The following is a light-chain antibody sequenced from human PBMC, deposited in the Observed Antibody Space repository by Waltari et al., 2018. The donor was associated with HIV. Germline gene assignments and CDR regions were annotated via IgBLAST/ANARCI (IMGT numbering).Light chain of an antibody. CDR1: SSDVGVYNF. J-gene: IGLJ2*01. Sequence: QSALTQPRPVSGSPGQSLTISCTGTSSDVGVYNFVSWSQQHPGKAPKLMIYDVSKRPSGVPDRFSGSKSGNTASLTISGLQAEDEADYYCCSYAGSYPVVFGGGTKLTVL. V-gene: IGLV2-11*01. CDR3: CSYAGSYPVV. CDR2: DVS.